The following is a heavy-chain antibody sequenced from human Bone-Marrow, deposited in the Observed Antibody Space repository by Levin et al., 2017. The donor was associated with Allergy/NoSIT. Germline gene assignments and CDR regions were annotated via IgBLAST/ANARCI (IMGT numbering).Heavy chain of an antibody. CDR2: FSYPGST. D-gene: IGHD3-22*01. J-gene: IGHJ4*02. CDR3: AREPVDAFYDSSGYVKFDH. V-gene: IGHV4-39*07. Sequence: SETLSLTCAVSGGSISSRGFYWGWIRQPPGRGLEWIGTFSYPGSTFYNPSLKSRLTISVDTSKNHVSLTLKSVTAADTATYYCAREPVDAFYDSSGYVKFDHWGQGTVVTVSS. CDR1: GGSISSRGFY.